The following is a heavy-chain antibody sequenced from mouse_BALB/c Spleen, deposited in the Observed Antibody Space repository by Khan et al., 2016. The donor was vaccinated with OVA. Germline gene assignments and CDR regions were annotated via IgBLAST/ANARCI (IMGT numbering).Heavy chain of an antibody. CDR2: IFPGTDTT. V-gene: IGHV1S132*01. CDR1: GYTFTSYW. Sequence: QVQLQQSGAELVKPGASVKLSCKTSGYTFTSYWIQWVKQRPGQGLGWIGQIFPGTDTTYYTANFKGKATLTVDTSSNTAYLQISSLTSEDAAVYFCASGYCGNDEFAYWGQGTLVTVPP. J-gene: IGHJ3*01. D-gene: IGHD2-2*01. CDR3: ASGYCGNDEFAY.